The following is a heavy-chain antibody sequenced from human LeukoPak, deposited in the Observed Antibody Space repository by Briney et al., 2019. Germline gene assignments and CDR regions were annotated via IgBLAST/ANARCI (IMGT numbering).Heavy chain of an antibody. CDR2: INPSGGST. V-gene: IGHV1-46*01. D-gene: IGHD5-18*01. Sequence: ASVKVSCKASGYTFTSYYMHLVRQAPGQGLEWMGIINPSGGSTSYAQKFQGRVTMTRDTSISTAYMDLSRLRSDDTAVYYCARVGYSYGRKGPFDYWGQGTLVTVSS. CDR1: GYTFTSYY. J-gene: IGHJ4*02. CDR3: ARVGYSYGRKGPFDY.